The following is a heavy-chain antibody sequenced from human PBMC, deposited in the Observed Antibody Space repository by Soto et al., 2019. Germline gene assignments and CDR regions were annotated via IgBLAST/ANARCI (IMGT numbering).Heavy chain of an antibody. D-gene: IGHD6-19*01. V-gene: IGHV3-21*01. CDR1: GFTFSSYS. CDR2: ISSSSSYI. CDR3: ARIKGSGLDY. J-gene: IGHJ4*02. Sequence: EVQLVESGGGLVKPGGSMRLSCAASGFTFSSYSMNWVRQAPGKGLEWVSAISSSSSYIYYADSVKGRFTISRDNAKNSLYLQMNSLRAEDTAVYYCARIKGSGLDYWGQGTLVTVSS.